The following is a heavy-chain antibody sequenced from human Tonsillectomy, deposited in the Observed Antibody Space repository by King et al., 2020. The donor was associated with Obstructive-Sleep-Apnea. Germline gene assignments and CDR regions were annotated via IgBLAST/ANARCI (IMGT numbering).Heavy chain of an antibody. Sequence: VQLQESGPGLVEPSGTLSLTCNVSGASFTRTYWWSWVRQAPGKGLEWIGEIYHSGSTNYHPSLKSRVTILVDKSQNQFSLKLTSVTGADAAVYFCARNGFYSIENWGQGTLVTVSS. CDR3: ARNGFYSIEN. CDR2: IYHSGST. J-gene: IGHJ4*02. D-gene: IGHD4-11*01. CDR1: GASFTRTYW. V-gene: IGHV4-4*02.